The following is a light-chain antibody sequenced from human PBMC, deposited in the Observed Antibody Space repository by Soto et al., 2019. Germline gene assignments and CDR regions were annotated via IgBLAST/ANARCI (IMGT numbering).Light chain of an antibody. J-gene: IGKJ1*01. V-gene: IGKV1-5*03. CDR2: KAS. Sequence: DIQMTQSPSTLSASVGDIVIITCRASQSISSWLAWYQQKPGKAPKLLIYKASSLESGVPSRFSGSGSGTEFTLTISSLQPDDFATYYCQHYNTYSTFGQGTKV. CDR1: QSISSW. CDR3: QHYNTYST.